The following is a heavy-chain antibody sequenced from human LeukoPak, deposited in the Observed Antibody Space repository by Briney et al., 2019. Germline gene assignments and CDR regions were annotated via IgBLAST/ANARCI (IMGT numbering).Heavy chain of an antibody. CDR2: ISSSSSTI. J-gene: IGHJ6*03. V-gene: IGHV3-48*01. Sequence: GGSLRLSCAAAGFTFSDYGMNWVRQAPGKGLEWVSYISSSSSTIYYADSVKGRFTISRDNAKNSLYLQMNSLRAEDTAVYYCARDGYCGGDCYSSGMDVWGKGTTVTVSS. CDR1: GFTFSDYG. D-gene: IGHD2-21*02. CDR3: ARDGYCGGDCYSSGMDV.